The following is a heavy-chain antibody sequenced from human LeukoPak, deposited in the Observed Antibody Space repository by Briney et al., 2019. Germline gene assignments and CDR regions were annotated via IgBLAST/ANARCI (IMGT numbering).Heavy chain of an antibody. J-gene: IGHJ3*02. V-gene: IGHV3-66*02. CDR3: ARHPGGIEAFDI. CDR2: IYSGGST. Sequence: GGSLRLSCAASGFTVSGNYMSWVRQAPGKGLEWVSVIYSGGSTYYADSVKDRFTISRDYSKNTLYLQMNSLRAEDAAVYYCARHPGGIEAFDIWGQGTMVTVSS. CDR1: GFTVSGNY.